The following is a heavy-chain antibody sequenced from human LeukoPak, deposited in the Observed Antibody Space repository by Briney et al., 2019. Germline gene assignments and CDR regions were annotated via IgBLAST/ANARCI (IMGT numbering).Heavy chain of an antibody. CDR2: IIPIFGTA. CDR3: ARDPNPKRSGMYHYGMDV. CDR1: GGTFSSYA. V-gene: IGHV1-69*13. D-gene: IGHD3-10*01. Sequence: ASVKVSCKSSGGTFSSYAISWVRQAPGQGLEWMGGIIPIFGTANYAQKFQGRVTITADESTSTAYMELSSLRSEDTAVYYCARDPNPKRSGMYHYGMDVWGKGTTVTVSS. J-gene: IGHJ6*04.